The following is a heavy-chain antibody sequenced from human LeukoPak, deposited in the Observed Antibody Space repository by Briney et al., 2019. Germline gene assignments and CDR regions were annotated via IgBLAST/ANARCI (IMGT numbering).Heavy chain of an antibody. CDR2: IYSSGST. CDR1: GDSISTYY. J-gene: IGHJ4*02. CDR3: ARLRWQLVGPYFDY. V-gene: IGHV4-59*01. Sequence: SETLSLTCSVSGDSISTYYWSWIRQSPPKGLERIGHIYSSGSTDYNSSLKSRVTISVDTSKSQFSLRLSSVTATDTAVYYCARLRWQLVGPYFDYWGQGILVTVSS. D-gene: IGHD1-26*01.